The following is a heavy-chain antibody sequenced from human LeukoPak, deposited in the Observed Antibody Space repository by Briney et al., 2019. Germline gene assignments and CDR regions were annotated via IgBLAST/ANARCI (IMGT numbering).Heavy chain of an antibody. CDR3: ARVWGGGDPQRHSSYYFDY. CDR1: GYTFTGYY. V-gene: IGHV1-2*02. D-gene: IGHD4-17*01. J-gene: IGHJ4*02. Sequence: AASVKVSCKASGYTFTGYYMHWVRQAPGQGLEWMGWVNPNNGGTNYAQKFQGRVTMTRDTSINTGYMELSRLRSDDTAVYYCARVWGGGDPQRHSSYYFDYWGQGTLVTVSS. CDR2: VNPNNGGT.